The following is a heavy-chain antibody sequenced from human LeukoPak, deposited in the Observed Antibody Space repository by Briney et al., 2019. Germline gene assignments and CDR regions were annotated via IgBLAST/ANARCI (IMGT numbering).Heavy chain of an antibody. J-gene: IGHJ3*01. Sequence: GGSLRLSCAASGFTFNKYAMNWVRQPPGKGLEWVSSIAGTGGSTYYADSVKGRFTLSRDNSENTLYLQLNSLRAEDSGIYYCAKAFRIVGIGNPDDAFNVWGQGTVVTVS. V-gene: IGHV3-23*01. CDR2: IAGTGGST. CDR3: AKAFRIVGIGNPDDAFNV. D-gene: IGHD1-26*01. CDR1: GFTFNKYA.